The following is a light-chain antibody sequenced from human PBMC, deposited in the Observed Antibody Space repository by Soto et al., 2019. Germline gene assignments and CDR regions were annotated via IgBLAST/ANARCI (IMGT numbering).Light chain of an antibody. V-gene: IGLV2-14*01. J-gene: IGLJ2*01. CDR3: TSYASGSSHVV. Sequence: QSALTQPASVSGSPGQSITLSCTGTSSDIGGYDYVSGYQRHPGKPPKLIIYDVNNRPSGVSNRFSGSKSGNTASLTISGLQAEDEADYYCTSYASGSSHVVFGGGIQLTVL. CDR2: DVN. CDR1: SSDIGGYDY.